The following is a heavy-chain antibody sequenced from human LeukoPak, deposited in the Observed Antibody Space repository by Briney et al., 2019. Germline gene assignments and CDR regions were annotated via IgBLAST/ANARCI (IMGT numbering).Heavy chain of an antibody. J-gene: IGHJ4*02. V-gene: IGHV3-23*01. CDR1: GFTFGVVV. Sequence: PGGSLRLSCVASGFTFGVVVMSWVRQAPGEGMGWVSAISYNGASTDYADSVKGRFAISRDYSKNPLYLQMNSLRAEDTAVYYCARRTGGTKDYWGQGTQVTVSS. D-gene: IGHD7-27*01. CDR2: ISYNGAST. CDR3: ARRTGGTKDY.